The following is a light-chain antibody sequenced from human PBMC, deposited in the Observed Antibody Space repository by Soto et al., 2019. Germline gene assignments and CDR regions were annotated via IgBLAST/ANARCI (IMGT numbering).Light chain of an antibody. CDR1: QSISSW. Sequence: DIQMTQSPSTLSASVGYRVTITCRASQSISSWLAWYQQKLGRAPRLLIYDASSLESGVPSRFSGSGYGTEFTLTISSLQPDDFATYYCQQYKSYSPFFGQGTKGDIK. CDR2: DAS. J-gene: IGKJ1*01. CDR3: QQYKSYSPF. V-gene: IGKV1-5*01.